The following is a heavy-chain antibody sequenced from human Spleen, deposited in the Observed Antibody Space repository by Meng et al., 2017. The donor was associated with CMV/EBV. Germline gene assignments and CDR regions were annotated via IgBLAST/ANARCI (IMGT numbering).Heavy chain of an antibody. D-gene: IGHD2/OR15-2a*01. CDR1: GYTFTAYY. CDR2: INPNSGGT. Sequence: GESLKISCKASGYTFTAYYIHWVRQAPGQGLEWMGWINPNSGGTKYAQNFQGRVTMTRDTSISTAYMELSRLRSDDTAVYYCARESAPTLLPPEYNSLRADFDYWGQGTLVTVSS. V-gene: IGHV1-2*02. J-gene: IGHJ4*02. CDR3: ARESAPTLLPPEYNSLRADFDY.